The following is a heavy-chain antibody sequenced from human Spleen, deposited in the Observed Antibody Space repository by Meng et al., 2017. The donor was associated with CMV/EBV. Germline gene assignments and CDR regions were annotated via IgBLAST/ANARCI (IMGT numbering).Heavy chain of an antibody. J-gene: IGHJ4*02. CDR1: GFTFSDFW. CDR2: IKNDGRET. D-gene: IGHD6-13*01. Sequence: GGSLRLSCIGSGFTFSDFWMNWVRQAPGKGLEWVANIKNDGRETYYVDSVKGRFTIYRDNTQNSLFLHMSSLRAEDTAVYYCAKEGRGSSWKIVYVYFDYWGQGTLVTVSS. CDR3: AKEGRGSSWKIVYVYFDY. V-gene: IGHV3-7*01.